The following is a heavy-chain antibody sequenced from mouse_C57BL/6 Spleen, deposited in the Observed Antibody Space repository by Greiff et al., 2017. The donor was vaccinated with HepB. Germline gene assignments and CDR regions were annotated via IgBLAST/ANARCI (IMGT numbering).Heavy chain of an antibody. Sequence: EVQLQESGAELVRPGASVKLSCTASGFNIKDDYMHWVKQRPEQGLEWIGWIDPENGDTEYASKFQGKATITADTSSNTAYLQLSSLTSEDTAVYYCTTAYDYDEGAWFAYWGQGTLVTVSA. CDR1: GFNIKDDY. CDR2: IDPENGDT. V-gene: IGHV14-4*01. D-gene: IGHD2-4*01. CDR3: TTAYDYDEGAWFAY. J-gene: IGHJ3*01.